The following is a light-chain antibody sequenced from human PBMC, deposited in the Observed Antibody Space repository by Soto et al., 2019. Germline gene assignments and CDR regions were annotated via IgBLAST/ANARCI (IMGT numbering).Light chain of an antibody. V-gene: IGKV4-1*01. Sequence: DIVMTQSPDSLAVSLGERATINCKSSQSILYSPNNKNYLAWYQQKPGQHPKLLIYWASTRESGVPDRFSGSGSETDFTLTISSLQAEDVAVYYCQQYYDVPQHFGQGTKVEIK. J-gene: IGKJ1*01. CDR3: QQYYDVPQH. CDR1: QSILYSPNNKNY. CDR2: WAS.